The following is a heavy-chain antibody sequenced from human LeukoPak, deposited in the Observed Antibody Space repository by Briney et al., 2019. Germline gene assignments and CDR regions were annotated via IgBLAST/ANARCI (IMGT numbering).Heavy chain of an antibody. CDR2: IYYSGST. CDR1: GGSISSSSYY. Sequence: PSETLSLTCTVSGGSISSSSYYWGWIRQPPGKGLEWFGSIYYSGSTYYNPSLKSRVTISVDTSKNQFSLKLSSVTAADTAVYYCARHIPNYDFWSGYPRWFDPWGQGTLVTVSS. D-gene: IGHD3-3*01. V-gene: IGHV4-39*01. CDR3: ARHIPNYDFWSGYPRWFDP. J-gene: IGHJ5*02.